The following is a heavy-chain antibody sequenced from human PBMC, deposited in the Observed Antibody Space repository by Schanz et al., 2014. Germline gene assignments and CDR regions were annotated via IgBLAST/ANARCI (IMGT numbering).Heavy chain of an antibody. CDR3: ARDHTTESYYSAGPPIDY. J-gene: IGHJ4*02. CDR1: GFTFSSYG. Sequence: QVQLVESGGGVVQPGRSLRLSCAASGFTFSSYGMHWVRQAPGKGLEWVAVIWYDGSNKYYADSVKGRFTISRDNSKNTLCLQMNSLRAEDTAVYYGARDHTTESYYSAGPPIDYWGQGTLLTVSS. V-gene: IGHV3-33*01. D-gene: IGHD1-26*01. CDR2: IWYDGSNK.